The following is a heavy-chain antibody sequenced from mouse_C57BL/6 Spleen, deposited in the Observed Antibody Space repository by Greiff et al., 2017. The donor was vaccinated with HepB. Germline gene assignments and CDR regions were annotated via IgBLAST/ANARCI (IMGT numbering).Heavy chain of an antibody. V-gene: IGHV1-59*01. J-gene: IGHJ3*01. Sequence: VKLMQPGAELVRPGTSVKLSCKASGYTFTSYWMHWVKQRPGQGLEWIGVIDPSDSYTNYNQKFKGKATLTVDTSSSTAYMQLSSLTSEDSAVYYCARRDGSSPWFAYWGQGTLVTVSA. CDR3: ARRDGSSPWFAY. CDR2: IDPSDSYT. CDR1: GYTFTSYW. D-gene: IGHD1-1*01.